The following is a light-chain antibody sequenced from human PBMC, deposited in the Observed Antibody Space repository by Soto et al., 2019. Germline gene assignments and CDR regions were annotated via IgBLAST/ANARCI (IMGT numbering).Light chain of an antibody. CDR2: DVS. J-gene: IGLJ1*01. CDR1: SSDVGRFTF. V-gene: IGLV2-11*01. CDR3: CSYAGTYTDV. Sequence: QSALTQPRSVSGSPGQSVTISCTGTSSDVGRFTFVSWYQQLPGKAPKVMIYDVSKRPSGVPDRFSGSKSANTASLTISGLQAEDEADYYCCSYAGTYTDVFGTGTKLTVL.